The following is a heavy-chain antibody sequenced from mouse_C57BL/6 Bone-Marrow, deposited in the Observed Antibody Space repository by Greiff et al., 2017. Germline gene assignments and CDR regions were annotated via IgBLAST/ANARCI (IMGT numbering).Heavy chain of an antibody. CDR3: ARVWGNHGNYGYRWFAY. V-gene: IGHV1-78*01. J-gene: IGHJ3*01. D-gene: IGHD2-2*01. Sequence: QVQLQQSDAELVKPGASVTISCKVSGYTFTDHTIHWMKQRPEQGLDWIGYIYPRDGSTKYNEKFKGKATLTSAKSSSTAYMQLDSLTSEDSAVYFCARVWGNHGNYGYRWFAYWGQGTLVTVSA. CDR2: IYPRDGST. CDR1: GYTFTDHT.